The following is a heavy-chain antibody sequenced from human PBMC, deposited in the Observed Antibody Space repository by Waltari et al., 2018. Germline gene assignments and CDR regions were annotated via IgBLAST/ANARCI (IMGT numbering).Heavy chain of an antibody. CDR1: GFTFSNYW. Sequence: EVQLVESGGDLVQPGGSLRLSCAASGFTFSNYWMHWVRQAPGKGLAWVSRINVDGSSTVYANSVAGRFTISRDNAKNTVYLEMSGLRAEDTAVYYCTRGPRNWNLPLYYMDVWGKGTTVTISS. CDR3: TRGPRNWNLPLYYMDV. V-gene: IGHV3-74*01. D-gene: IGHD1-1*01. CDR2: INVDGSST. J-gene: IGHJ6*03.